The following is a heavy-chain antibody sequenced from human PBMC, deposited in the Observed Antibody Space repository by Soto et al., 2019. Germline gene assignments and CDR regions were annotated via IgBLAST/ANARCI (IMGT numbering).Heavy chain of an antibody. Sequence: SETLSLTCTVSGGSVKSPSHYWSWIRQPPGKGLEWIGNIYYIGTTEYNPSLDNRVTILLDTTENYFSLKLSSVTVADTAVYYCARGSRYFDWLPDYWGQGILVTVSS. CDR1: GGSVKSPSHY. J-gene: IGHJ4*02. CDR2: IYYIGTT. V-gene: IGHV4-61*03. CDR3: ARGSRYFDWLPDY. D-gene: IGHD3-9*01.